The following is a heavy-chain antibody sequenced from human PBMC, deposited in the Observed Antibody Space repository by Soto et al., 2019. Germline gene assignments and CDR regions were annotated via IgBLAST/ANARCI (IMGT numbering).Heavy chain of an antibody. D-gene: IGHD3-9*01. V-gene: IGHV3-33*08. CDR1: GFTFSNNA. CDR2: SWYXGTXX. J-gene: IGHJ6*02. CDR3: ARGYPLGSPYFDYYMDV. Sequence: LRLSCVGPGFTFSNNAMYWVRQAPGKGLEWGAVSWYXGTXXAXAXXXKXXXTISRDNSRNTLYLQMNSLRAEDTAVYYCARGYPLGSPYFDYYMDVWGQGTTVTVSS.